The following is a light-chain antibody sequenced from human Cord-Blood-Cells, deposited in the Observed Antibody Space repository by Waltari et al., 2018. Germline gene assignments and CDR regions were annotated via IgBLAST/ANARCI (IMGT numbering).Light chain of an antibody. J-gene: IGLJ2*01. CDR3: QSADSSGTYVV. Sequence: SYELTQPPSVSVSPGQTXXXXXXGDAXPKQYAXWYQQKPGQAPVLVIYKDSERPSGIPERFSGSSSGTTVTLTISGVQAEDEADYYCQSADSSGTYVVFGGGTKLTVL. CDR1: AXPKQY. CDR2: KDS. V-gene: IGLV3-25*03.